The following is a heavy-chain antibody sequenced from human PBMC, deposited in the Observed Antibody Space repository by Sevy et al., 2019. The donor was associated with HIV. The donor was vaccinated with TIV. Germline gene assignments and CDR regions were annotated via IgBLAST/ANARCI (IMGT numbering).Heavy chain of an antibody. CDR1: GFILGYYA. CDR2: ASYDGGNI. CDR3: ARDFYEFGDPRGLHY. D-gene: IGHD4-17*01. J-gene: IGHJ4*02. V-gene: IGHV3-30-3*01. Sequence: GGSLRLSCTASGFILGYYAMHWVRQAPGKGLEWVAVASYDGGNIYYADSVQGRFTVSRDNSKNTLYLQMNSLRPEDTAMYYCARDFYEFGDPRGLHYWGQGVLVTVSS.